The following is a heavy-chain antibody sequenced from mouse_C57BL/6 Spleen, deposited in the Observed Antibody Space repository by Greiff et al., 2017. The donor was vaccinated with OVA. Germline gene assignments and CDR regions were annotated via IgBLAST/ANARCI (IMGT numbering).Heavy chain of an antibody. J-gene: IGHJ1*03. CDR2: ISYDGSN. Sequence: ESGPGLVKPSQSLSLTCSVTGYSITSGYYWNWIRQFPGNKLEWMGYISYDGSNNYNPSLKNRISITRDTSKNQFFLKLNSVTTEDTATYYCARGGYGSSYVWYFDVWGTGTTVTVSS. D-gene: IGHD1-1*01. CDR3: ARGGYGSSYVWYFDV. CDR1: GYSITSGYY. V-gene: IGHV3-6*01.